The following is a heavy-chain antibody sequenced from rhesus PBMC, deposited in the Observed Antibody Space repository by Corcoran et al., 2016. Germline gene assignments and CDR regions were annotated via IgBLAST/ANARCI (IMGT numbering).Heavy chain of an antibody. J-gene: IGHJ4*01. V-gene: IGHV4-122*02. Sequence: QVQLQESGPGLVKPSETLSLTCVVSGGSISSGYYYWNWIRQPPGKGLEWVGPINYTGSAIYTPSLKSRVTSSRDTSKNQFSLKLSSVTAADTAVYYCARKPYGNPFDYWGQGVLVTVSS. CDR1: GGSISSGYYY. D-gene: IGHD4-35*01. CDR3: ARKPYGNPFDY. CDR2: INYTGSA.